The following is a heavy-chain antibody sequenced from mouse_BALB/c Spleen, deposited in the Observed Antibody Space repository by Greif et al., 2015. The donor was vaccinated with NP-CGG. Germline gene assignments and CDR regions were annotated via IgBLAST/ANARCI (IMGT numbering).Heavy chain of an antibody. J-gene: IGHJ4*01. CDR2: IDPYNGGT. V-gene: IGHV1S135*01. CDR3: ARGDYYGYYAMDY. D-gene: IGHD1-2*01. CDR1: GYSFTGYN. Sequence: VQLKQSGPELGKPGASVKISCKASGYSFTGYNMYWVKQSHRKSLEWIGYIDPYNGGTSYNQKSKGKAALTVDKSSSTAYMHLNSLTSEDSAIYYCARGDYYGYYAMDYWGQGTSVTVSS.